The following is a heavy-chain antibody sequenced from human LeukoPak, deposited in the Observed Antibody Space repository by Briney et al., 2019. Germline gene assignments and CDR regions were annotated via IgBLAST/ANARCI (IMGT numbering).Heavy chain of an antibody. CDR2: IYYSGST. Sequence: SETLSLTCTVPGGSISSGSYYWSWIRQPAGNGLEWIGYIYYSGSTYYNPSLKSRVTISVDTSKNQFSLKLSSVTAADTAVYYCARGPIVGATGVWFDPWGQGTLVTVSS. V-gene: IGHV4-30-4*08. CDR1: GGSISSGSYY. CDR3: ARGPIVGATGVWFDP. D-gene: IGHD1-26*01. J-gene: IGHJ5*02.